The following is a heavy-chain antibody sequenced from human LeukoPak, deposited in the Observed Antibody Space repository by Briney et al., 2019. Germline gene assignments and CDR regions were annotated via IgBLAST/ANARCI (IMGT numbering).Heavy chain of an antibody. CDR2: IHYSGST. Sequence: PSETLSLTCTVSGGSISNYYWSWIRQPPGKGLEWIGYIHYSGSTNYNPSLKSRVTISVDTSKNQFSLNLTSVTAADTAVYYCARETIGNYISDYWGQGTLVTVSS. J-gene: IGHJ4*02. V-gene: IGHV4-59*01. D-gene: IGHD1-7*01. CDR3: ARETIGNYISDY. CDR1: GGSISNYY.